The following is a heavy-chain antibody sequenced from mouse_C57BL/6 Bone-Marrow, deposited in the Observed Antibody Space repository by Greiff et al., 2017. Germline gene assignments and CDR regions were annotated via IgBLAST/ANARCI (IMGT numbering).Heavy chain of an antibody. D-gene: IGHD1-1*01. J-gene: IGHJ3*01. CDR1: GYAFSSSW. CDR3: VYYYGSSAY. V-gene: IGHV1-82*01. CDR2: IYPGDGDT. Sequence: QVQLQQSGPELVKPGASVKISCKASGYAFSSSWMNWVKQRPGKGLEWIGRIYPGDGDTNYNGKFKGKATLTADKSSSTAYMQLSSLTSEDSAVYFCVYYYGSSAYWGQGTLVTVSA.